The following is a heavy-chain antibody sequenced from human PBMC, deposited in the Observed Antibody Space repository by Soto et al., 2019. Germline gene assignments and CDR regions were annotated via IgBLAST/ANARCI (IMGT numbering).Heavy chain of an antibody. Sequence: GASVKVSCKASGYTFTSYGISWVRQAPGQGLEWMGWISAYNGNTNYAQKLQGRVTMTTDTSTSTAYMELRSLRSDDTAVYYCARDTSYYDFWSDNRVLDYWGQGTLVTVSS. J-gene: IGHJ4*02. CDR2: ISAYNGNT. D-gene: IGHD3-3*01. CDR1: GYTFTSYG. CDR3: ARDTSYYDFWSDNRVLDY. V-gene: IGHV1-18*01.